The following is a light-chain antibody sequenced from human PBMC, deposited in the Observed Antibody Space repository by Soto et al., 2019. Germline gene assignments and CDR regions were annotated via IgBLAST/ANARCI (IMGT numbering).Light chain of an antibody. CDR1: QSVSSSY. Sequence: IVSTQSPGTLSLSPGERATLSCRASQSVSSSYLAWYQQKPGQAPRLLIYGASSRATGIPDRFSGSGSGTEFTLTISSLQSEDFAVYYCQQYNNWPRTFGQGTKVDI. V-gene: IGKV3-20*01. CDR3: QQYNNWPRT. J-gene: IGKJ1*01. CDR2: GAS.